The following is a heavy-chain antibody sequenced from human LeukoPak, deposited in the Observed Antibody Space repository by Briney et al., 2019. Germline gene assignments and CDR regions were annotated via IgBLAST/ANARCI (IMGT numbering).Heavy chain of an antibody. CDR2: IKQDGSEK. D-gene: IGHD2-8*01. J-gene: IGHJ4*02. V-gene: IGHV3-7*01. Sequence: GGSLRLSCGASGFTFSTYCMARVRQAPAKGLEWVANIKQDGSEKYYVDSVKGRFTISRDNAKNSLYLHMNSLRADDTAVYYCARDQELMVYWGQGTLVTVSS. CDR3: ARDQELMVY. CDR1: GFTFSTYC.